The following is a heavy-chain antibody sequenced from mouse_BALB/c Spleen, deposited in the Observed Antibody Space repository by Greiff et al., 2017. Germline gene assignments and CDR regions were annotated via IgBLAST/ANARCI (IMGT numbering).Heavy chain of an antibody. CDR3: ARGGGYYGSSFAWFAY. D-gene: IGHD1-1*01. CDR2: INPSNGRT. J-gene: IGHJ3*01. Sequence: QQSCKASGYTFTSYWMHWVKQRPGQGLEWIGEINPSNGRTNYNEKFKSKATLTVDKSSSTAYMQLSSLTSEDSAVYYCARGGGYYGSSFAWFAYWGQGTLVTVSA. V-gene: IGHV1S81*02. CDR1: GYTFTSYW.